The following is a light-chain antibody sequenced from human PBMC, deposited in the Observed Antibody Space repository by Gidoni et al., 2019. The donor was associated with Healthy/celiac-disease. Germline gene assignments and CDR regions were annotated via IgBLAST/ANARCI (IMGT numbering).Light chain of an antibody. J-gene: IGKJ1*01. Sequence: EIVLTQSPATLSLSPGERATLSCRASQCVSSYLAWYQQKPGQAPRLLIYDAYNRATGIPARLSGSGSGTDFTLTISSLEPEDFAVYYCQQRSNWPPTFGQGTKVEIK. V-gene: IGKV3-11*01. CDR3: QQRSNWPPT. CDR1: QCVSSY. CDR2: DAY.